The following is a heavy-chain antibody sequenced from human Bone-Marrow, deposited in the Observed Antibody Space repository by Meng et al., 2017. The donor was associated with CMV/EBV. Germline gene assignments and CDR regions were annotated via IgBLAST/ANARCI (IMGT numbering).Heavy chain of an antibody. CDR2: ISSSSSTI. Sequence: GESLKISCAASGFTFSSYSMNWVRQAPGKGLEWVSYISSSSSTIYYADSVKGRFTISRDNAKNSLYLQMNSPRAEDTAVYYCARDLGYCSSTSCYYWVGGMDVWGQGTTVTVSS. CDR3: ARDLGYCSSTSCYYWVGGMDV. CDR1: GFTFSSYS. V-gene: IGHV3-48*04. J-gene: IGHJ6*02. D-gene: IGHD2-2*01.